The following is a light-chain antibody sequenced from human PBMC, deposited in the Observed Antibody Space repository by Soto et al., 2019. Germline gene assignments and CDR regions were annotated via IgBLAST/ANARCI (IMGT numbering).Light chain of an antibody. CDR3: ASIGSGTIHV. CDR2: EVS. V-gene: IGLV2-14*03. J-gene: IGLJ6*01. CDR1: SSDVGGYNY. Sequence: QSVLTQPASVSGSPGQSITISCTGTSSDVGGYNYVSWYQQHPGKGPKLMIYEVSNRPSGVSNRFSGSKSGNTATLTISGLQAEDEADYFCASIGSGTIHVFGRGPRVTVL.